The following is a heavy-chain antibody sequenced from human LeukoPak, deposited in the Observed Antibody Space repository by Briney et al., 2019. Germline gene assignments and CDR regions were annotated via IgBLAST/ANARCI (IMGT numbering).Heavy chain of an antibody. D-gene: IGHD3-22*01. CDR3: AREGNSGYYPY. Sequence: PGGSLRLSCAASGSTFSSYPMHWVRQAPGKGLEWVAVISYDGSEKHYADPVKGRFIISRDNSKNTLYLQMSSLRAEDTAMYYCAREGNSGYYPYWGQGILVTVSS. CDR2: ISYDGSEK. J-gene: IGHJ4*02. CDR1: GSTFSSYP. V-gene: IGHV3-30-3*01.